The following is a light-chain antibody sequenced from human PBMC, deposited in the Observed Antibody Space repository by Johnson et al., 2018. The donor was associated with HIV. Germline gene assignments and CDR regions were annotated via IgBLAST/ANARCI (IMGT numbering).Light chain of an antibody. J-gene: IGLJ1*01. CDR2: DNN. CDR3: GTWDSSLSGV. V-gene: IGLV1-51*01. Sequence: SVLTQPPSVSAAPGQKVTISCSGSSSNIGNNDVSWYQQLPGTAPKLLIYDNNKRPSGTPDRFSASKSATPATLGITGLQTGDEADYYCGTWDSSLSGVFGTGTKVTVL. CDR1: SSNIGNND.